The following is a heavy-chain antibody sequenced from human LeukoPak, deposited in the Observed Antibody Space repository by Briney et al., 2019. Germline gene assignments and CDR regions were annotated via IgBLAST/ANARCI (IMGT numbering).Heavy chain of an antibody. CDR2: ITSDGSDT. CDR3: ARDMAPPRRALAY. D-gene: IGHD1-14*01. Sequence: GGSLRLSCAASGLAFRNYWMHWVRQAPGKGLIWLSRITSDGSDTIYADPGKGRFTISRDNAKNTVYLQMNSLRAEDTAVYYCARDMAPPRRALAYWGQGTLVTVSS. V-gene: IGHV3-74*01. J-gene: IGHJ4*02. CDR1: GLAFRNYW.